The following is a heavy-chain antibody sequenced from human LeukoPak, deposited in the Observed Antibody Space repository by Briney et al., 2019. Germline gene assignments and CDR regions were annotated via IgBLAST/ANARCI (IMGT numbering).Heavy chain of an antibody. CDR3: ARGSYSYGNAFDY. J-gene: IGHJ4*02. Sequence: SETLSLTCDVSGVAIRSGHWWSWVRQIPGKGLEWIGEIHQSGSTNYHASLKSRVTMSVDTSKNQFSLKLNSVTAADTAVYSCARGSYSYGNAFDYWGQGTLVTVSS. CDR1: GVAIRSGHW. D-gene: IGHD5-18*01. CDR2: IHQSGST. V-gene: IGHV4-4*02.